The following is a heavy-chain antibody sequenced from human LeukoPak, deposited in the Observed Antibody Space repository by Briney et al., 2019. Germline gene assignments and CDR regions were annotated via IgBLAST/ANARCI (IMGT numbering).Heavy chain of an antibody. CDR2: ISSSSSYI. CDR3: AKQFQIGVNYFDY. J-gene: IGHJ4*02. Sequence: ETLSLTCTVSGGSISTITYYWGWVRQAPGKGLEWVSSISSSSSYIYYADSVKGRFTISRDNARKSLYLQMNSLGAEDTAVYYCAKQFQIGVNYFDYWGQGTPVTVSS. D-gene: IGHD3-22*01. CDR1: GGSISTITYY. V-gene: IGHV3-21*01.